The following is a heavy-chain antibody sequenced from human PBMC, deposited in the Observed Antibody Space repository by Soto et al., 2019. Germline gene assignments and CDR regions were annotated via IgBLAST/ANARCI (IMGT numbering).Heavy chain of an antibody. J-gene: IGHJ6*03. CDR3: AKALVNPYYYYYMDV. CDR2: ISPGGDST. V-gene: IGHV3-23*01. CDR1: GCNFNIYA. Sequence: EVQLLESGGGLVQPGGSLRLSCAASGCNFNIYAMTWVRQAPGKGLEWVSTISPGGDSTYFADSVKGRVTISRDNSKNTRSLQMNSLRAEDTATYFCAKALVNPYYYYYMDVWGTGTTVTGAS. D-gene: IGHD6-6*01.